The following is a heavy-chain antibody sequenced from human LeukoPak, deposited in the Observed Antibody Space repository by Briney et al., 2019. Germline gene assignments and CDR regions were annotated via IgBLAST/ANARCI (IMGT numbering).Heavy chain of an antibody. J-gene: IGHJ4*02. D-gene: IGHD3-22*01. CDR2: ISSSSSTI. CDR3: ARGAYYYED. CDR1: GFTVSSNY. V-gene: IGHV3-48*01. Sequence: GGSLRLSCAASGFTVSSNYMSWVGQAPGKGLEWVSYISSSSSTIYYADSVKGRFTISRDNAKNSLYLQMNSLRAEDTAVYYCARGAYYYEDWGQGTLVTVSS.